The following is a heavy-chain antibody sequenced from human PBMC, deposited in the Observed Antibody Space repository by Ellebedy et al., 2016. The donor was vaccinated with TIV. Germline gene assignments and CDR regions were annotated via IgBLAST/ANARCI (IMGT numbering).Heavy chain of an antibody. V-gene: IGHV3-7*03. CDR1: GFTFSTYW. D-gene: IGHD5-12*01. J-gene: IGHJ4*02. Sequence: PGGSLRLSCAASGFTFSTYWMSWVRQAPGKGLEWVANIKQDGSQKYYVDPVKGRFTTSRENAKNALDLQMNSLRAEETAVYYCARGYSGSFDYWGQGTLVTVSS. CDR2: IKQDGSQK. CDR3: ARGYSGSFDY.